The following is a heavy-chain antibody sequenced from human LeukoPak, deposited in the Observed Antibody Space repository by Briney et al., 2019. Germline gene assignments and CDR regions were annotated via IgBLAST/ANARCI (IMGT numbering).Heavy chain of an antibody. Sequence: GGSLRLSCAASGFTFSSYGMHWVRQAPGKGLEWVSLIWYDGSNEYYADSVKGRFTISRDNSKNTLYLQMNSLRAEDTAVYYCAKGAVGAFDYWGQGTLVTVSS. CDR1: GFTFSSYG. V-gene: IGHV3-30*02. CDR3: AKGAVGAFDY. D-gene: IGHD1-26*01. J-gene: IGHJ4*02. CDR2: IWYDGSNE.